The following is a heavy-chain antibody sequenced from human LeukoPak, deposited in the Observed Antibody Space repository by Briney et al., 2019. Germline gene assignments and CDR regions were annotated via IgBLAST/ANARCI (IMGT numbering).Heavy chain of an antibody. Sequence: PGGSLRLSCAASGFTFSSYSMNWVRQAPGKGLEWVSYISSSSSTIYYADSVKGRFTISRDNAKNSLYLQMNSLRAEDTAVYYCARYSSSSRGDPFDYWGQGTLVTASS. CDR2: ISSSSSTI. CDR3: ARYSSSSRGDPFDY. CDR1: GFTFSSYS. J-gene: IGHJ4*02. V-gene: IGHV3-48*04. D-gene: IGHD6-6*01.